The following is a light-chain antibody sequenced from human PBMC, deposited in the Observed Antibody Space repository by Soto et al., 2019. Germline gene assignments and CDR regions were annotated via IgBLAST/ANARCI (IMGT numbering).Light chain of an antibody. Sequence: QSALTQPASVSGSPGQSITISCTGISSDIGTYNYVSWYQQHPGKAPKFIIYEGTNRPSGVSNRFSGSKSANTASLTISGLQAEDEADYYCSSYSISTNLFVFGGGTKLTVL. CDR1: SSDIGTYNY. CDR3: SSYSISTNLFV. CDR2: EGT. V-gene: IGLV2-14*01. J-gene: IGLJ2*01.